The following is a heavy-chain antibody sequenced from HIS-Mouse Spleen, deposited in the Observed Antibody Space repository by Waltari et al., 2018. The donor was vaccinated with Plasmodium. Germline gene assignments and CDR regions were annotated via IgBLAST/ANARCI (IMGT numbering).Heavy chain of an antibody. CDR1: GYTFTGYY. J-gene: IGHJ1*01. CDR3: ARVLGYKAAAGTFVEYFQH. Sequence: QVQLVQSGAAVKKPGASVKVSCKASGYTFTGYYMHWVRQAPGQGLEWMGWINPNSGGTNYAQKFQGRVTMTRDTSISTAYMELSRLRSDDTAVYYCARVLGYKAAAGTFVEYFQHWGQGTLVTVSS. CDR2: INPNSGGT. D-gene: IGHD6-13*01. V-gene: IGHV1-2*02.